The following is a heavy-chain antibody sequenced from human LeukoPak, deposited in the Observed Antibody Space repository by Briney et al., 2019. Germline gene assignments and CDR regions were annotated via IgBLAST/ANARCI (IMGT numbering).Heavy chain of an antibody. J-gene: IGHJ4*02. Sequence: GGSLRLSCAASGFTFSTYAMIWVRQAPGKGLEWVSAISGTGDTTYYADSVKGRFTISRDNSKNTLCLQMNSLRADDTAVYYCAKDHGYWGQGTLVTVSS. CDR2: ISGTGDTT. CDR1: GFTFSTYA. CDR3: AKDHGY. V-gene: IGHV3-23*01.